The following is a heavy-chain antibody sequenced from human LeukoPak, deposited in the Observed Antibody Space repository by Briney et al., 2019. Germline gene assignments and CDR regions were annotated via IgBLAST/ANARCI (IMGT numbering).Heavy chain of an antibody. J-gene: IGHJ4*02. D-gene: IGHD1-26*01. CDR2: IDWDDDK. CDR1: GDSISSTSYY. V-gene: IGHV2-70*01. CDR3: ARIRGGSFYYFDY. Sequence: TLSLTCTVSGDSISSTSYYWGWIRQPPGKALEWLALIDWDDDKYYSTSLKTRLTISKDTSKNQVVLAMTNMDPVDTATYYCARIRGGSFYYFDYWGQGALVTVSS.